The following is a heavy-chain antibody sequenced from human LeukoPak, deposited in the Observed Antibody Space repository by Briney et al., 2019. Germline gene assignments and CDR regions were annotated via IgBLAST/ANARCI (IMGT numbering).Heavy chain of an antibody. V-gene: IGHV3-9*01. J-gene: IGHJ4*02. CDR2: ISWNSGSI. CDR3: ARVSLQDPYDFWSGYELDY. D-gene: IGHD3-3*01. CDR1: GFTFDDYA. Sequence: GGSLRLSCAASGFTFDDYAMHWVRQAPGKGLEWVSGISWNSGSIGYADSVKGRFTISRDNAKNSLYLQMNSLRAEDTAVYYCARVSLQDPYDFWSGYELDYWGQGTLVTVSS.